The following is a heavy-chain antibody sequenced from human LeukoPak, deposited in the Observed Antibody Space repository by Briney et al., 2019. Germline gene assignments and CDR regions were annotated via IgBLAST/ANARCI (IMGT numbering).Heavy chain of an antibody. CDR2: MNPGSANT. Sequence: GASVKVSCKASGYTFTSYNINWVRKATGQGLEWMGWMNPGSANTGFAQEFQGRLTMTRDTSISTAYMELNSLTSEDTAVYYCARGHYSGSQAMDYWGQGALVTVSS. CDR1: GYTFTSYN. CDR3: ARGHYSGSQAMDY. D-gene: IGHD5-12*01. J-gene: IGHJ4*02. V-gene: IGHV1-8*01.